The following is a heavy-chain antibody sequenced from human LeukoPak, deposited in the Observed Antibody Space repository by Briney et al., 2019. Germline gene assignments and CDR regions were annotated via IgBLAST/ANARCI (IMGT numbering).Heavy chain of an antibody. CDR2: IYTSGST. Sequence: SETLSLTCTVSGGSISSYYWSWIRQPAGKGLEWIGRIYTSGSTNYNPSLKSRAAMSVDTSKNQFSLKLSSVTAADTAVYYCAKSNGYGLVDIWGQGTMVTVSS. V-gene: IGHV4-4*07. CDR3: AKSNGYGLVDI. J-gene: IGHJ3*02. D-gene: IGHD3-10*01. CDR1: GGSISSYY.